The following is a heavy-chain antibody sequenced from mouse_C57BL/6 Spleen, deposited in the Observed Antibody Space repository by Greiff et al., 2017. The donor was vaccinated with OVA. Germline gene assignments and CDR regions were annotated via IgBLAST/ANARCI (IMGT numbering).Heavy chain of an antibody. J-gene: IGHJ1*03. CDR2: ISYDGSN. D-gene: IGHD1-1*01. CDR1: GYSITSGYY. CDR3: ARDYGSSYEGYFDV. Sequence: EVQLVESGPGLVKPSQSLSLTCSVTGYSITSGYYWNWIRQFPGNKLEWMGYISYDGSNNYNPSLKNRISITRDTSKNQFFLKLNSVTTEDTATYYCARDYGSSYEGYFDVWGTGTTVTVSS. V-gene: IGHV3-6*01.